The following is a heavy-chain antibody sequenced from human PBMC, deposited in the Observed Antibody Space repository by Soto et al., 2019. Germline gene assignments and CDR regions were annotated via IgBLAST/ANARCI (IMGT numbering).Heavy chain of an antibody. Sequence: ASVKVSCKASGYTFTSYAMHWVRQAPGQRLEWMGWINAGNGNTKYSQKFQGRVTITRDTSASTAYMELSSLRSEDTAVYYCASKRYCSXXXXXXXXXYGMDVWGQGTTVTVSS. J-gene: IGHJ6*02. D-gene: IGHD2-15*01. CDR3: ASKRYCSXXXXXXXXXYGMDV. V-gene: IGHV1-3*01. CDR1: GYTFTSYA. CDR2: INAGNGNT.